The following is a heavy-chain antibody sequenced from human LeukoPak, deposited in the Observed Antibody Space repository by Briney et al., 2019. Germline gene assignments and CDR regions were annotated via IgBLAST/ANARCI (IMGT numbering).Heavy chain of an antibody. CDR2: ISSSSSYI. Sequence: GGSLRLSCAASGFTFSSYSMNWVRQAPGKGLEWVSSISSSSSYIYYADSVKGRFTISRDNAKSSLYLQMNSLRAEDTAVYYCARGNIAAAGTFDYWGQGTLVTVSS. CDR3: ARGNIAAAGTFDY. CDR1: GFTFSSYS. D-gene: IGHD6-13*01. J-gene: IGHJ4*02. V-gene: IGHV3-21*01.